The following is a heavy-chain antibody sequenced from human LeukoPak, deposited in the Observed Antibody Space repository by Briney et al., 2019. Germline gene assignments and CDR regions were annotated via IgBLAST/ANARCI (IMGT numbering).Heavy chain of an antibody. CDR1: GYTYTGYY. D-gene: IGHD6-19*01. V-gene: IGHV1-2*02. CDR2: INPNSGGT. Sequence: ASVKVSCKASGYTYTGYYMHWVRQAPGQGLEWMGWINPNSGGTNYAQKFQGRVTITRDTSISTAYMELSRLRSADTAVYYCARGRSSGLERWNLETWGQGTLVTVSP. J-gene: IGHJ5*02. CDR3: ARGRSSGLERWNLET.